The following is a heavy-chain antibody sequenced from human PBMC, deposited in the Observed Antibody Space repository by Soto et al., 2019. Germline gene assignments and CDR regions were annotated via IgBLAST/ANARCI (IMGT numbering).Heavy chain of an antibody. V-gene: IGHV3-30*18. J-gene: IGHJ6*03. Sequence: GGSLRLSCAASGFTFSSYGMHWVRQAPGKGLEWVAVISYDGSNKYYADSVKGRFTISRDNSKNTLYLQMNSLRAEDTAVYYCAKDGLRQLEQARPDFQPHYYYYMDVWGKGTTVTVSS. CDR2: ISYDGSNK. CDR1: GFTFSSYG. D-gene: IGHD6-6*01. CDR3: AKDGLRQLEQARPDFQPHYYYYMDV.